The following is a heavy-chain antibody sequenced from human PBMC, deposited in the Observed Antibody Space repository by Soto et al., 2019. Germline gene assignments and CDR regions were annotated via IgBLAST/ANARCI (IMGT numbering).Heavy chain of an antibody. D-gene: IGHD6-19*01. J-gene: IGHJ6*02. V-gene: IGHV3-48*01. Sequence: EVQLVESGGGLVQPGGSLRLSCAASGFTFSGYSINWVRQAPGKGLEWVSYISSSSSTIYYANSVKGRFTISRDNAKNSLYLQMNSLRAEDTAVYYCARDLGGSSGWYFGMDVWGQGTTVTVSS. CDR3: ARDLGGSSGWYFGMDV. CDR2: ISSSSSTI. CDR1: GFTFSGYS.